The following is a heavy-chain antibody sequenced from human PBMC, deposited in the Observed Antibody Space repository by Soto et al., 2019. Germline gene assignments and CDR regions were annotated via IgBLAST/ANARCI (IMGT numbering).Heavy chain of an antibody. CDR2: FYPGDSDS. CDR1: GYSFTNYR. D-gene: IGHD3-22*01. CDR3: ARVYYDSSGYSSNGFDY. Sequence: GESLKISCKASGYSFTNYRIGWVRQMAGKGLEWMGIFYPGDSDSRYSPSFQGQVTISADKSISTAYLQWSSLKASDTAMYYCARVYYDSSGYSSNGFDYWGRGTLVTVSS. V-gene: IGHV5-51*01. J-gene: IGHJ4*02.